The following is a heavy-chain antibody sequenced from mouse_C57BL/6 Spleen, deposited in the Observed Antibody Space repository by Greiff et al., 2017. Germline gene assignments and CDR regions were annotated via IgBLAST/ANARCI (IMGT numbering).Heavy chain of an antibody. Sequence: VQLQQPGAELVKPGASVKLSCKASGYTFTSYWMHWVKQRPGQGLEWIGMIHPNSGSTNYNEKFKSKATLTVDKSSSTAYMQLSSLTSEDSAVYYCARHGSSYAGYFDVWGTGTTVTVSS. J-gene: IGHJ1*03. CDR1: GYTFTSYW. V-gene: IGHV1-64*01. CDR2: IHPNSGST. CDR3: ARHGSSYAGYFDV. D-gene: IGHD1-1*01.